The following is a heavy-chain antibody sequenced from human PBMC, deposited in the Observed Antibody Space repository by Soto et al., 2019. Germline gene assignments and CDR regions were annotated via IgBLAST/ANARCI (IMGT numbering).Heavy chain of an antibody. CDR3: TRDTSASWYGYDCQGVDI. D-gene: IGHD1-20*01. CDR2: INLDGSEK. CDR1: GFTFSTYW. J-gene: IGHJ4*02. Sequence: EVQLVESGGGLVQPGGSLRLSCAASGFTFSTYWMSWVRQVPGKGLEWVANINLDGSEKNYVDSVKGRFTISRDNGCIMVYLPMSRERAKNSPVHDCTRDTSASWYGYDCQGVDIWGQGTLVTVSS. V-gene: IGHV3-7*03.